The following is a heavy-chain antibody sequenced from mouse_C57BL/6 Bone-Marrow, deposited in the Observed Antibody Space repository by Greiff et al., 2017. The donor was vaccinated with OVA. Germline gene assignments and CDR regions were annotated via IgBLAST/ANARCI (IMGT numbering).Heavy chain of an antibody. CDR2: INPNNGGT. D-gene: IGHD2-5*01. Sequence: EVQLHQSGPELVKPGASVKISCKASGYTFTDYYMNWVKQSHGQSLEWIGDINPNNGGTSYNQKFTGKATLTVDKYSSTAYMELRSLTSEDSAVYYSAIEAYYSSRFAYWGQGTLVTGSA. CDR3: AIEAYYSSRFAY. V-gene: IGHV1-26*01. J-gene: IGHJ3*01. CDR1: GYTFTDYY.